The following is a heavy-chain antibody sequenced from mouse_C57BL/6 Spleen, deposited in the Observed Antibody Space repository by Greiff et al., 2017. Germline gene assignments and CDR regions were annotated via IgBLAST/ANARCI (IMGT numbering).Heavy chain of an antibody. CDR2: IYPGSGST. Sequence: QVQLQQPGAELVKPGASVRRSCKASGYTFTSYWITWVKRRPGQGLGWIGDIYPGSGSTNYNEKFKSKATLTVDTSSSTAYMQLSSLTSEDSAVYYCARSNCGNYLDYWGQGTTLTVSS. J-gene: IGHJ2*01. V-gene: IGHV1-55*01. CDR1: GYTFTSYW. CDR3: ARSNCGNYLDY. D-gene: IGHD2-1*01.